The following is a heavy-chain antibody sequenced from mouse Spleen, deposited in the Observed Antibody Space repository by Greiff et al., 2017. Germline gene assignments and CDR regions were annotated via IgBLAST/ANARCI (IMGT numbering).Heavy chain of an antibody. D-gene: IGHD1-1*01. CDR1: GYTFTDYY. CDR3: ARNGEVEGYYAMDY. J-gene: IGHJ4*01. Sequence: VQLKESGPVLVKPGASVKMSCKASGYTFTDYYMNWVKQSHGKSLEWIGVINPYNGGTSYNQKFKGKATLTVDKSSSTAYMELNSLTSEDSAVYYCARNGEVEGYYAMDYWGQGTSVTVSS. V-gene: IGHV1-19*01. CDR2: INPYNGGT.